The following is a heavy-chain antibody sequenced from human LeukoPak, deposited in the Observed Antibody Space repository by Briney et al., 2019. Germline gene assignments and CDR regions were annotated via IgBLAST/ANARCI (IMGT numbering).Heavy chain of an antibody. CDR2: IRSKAYGGTT. Sequence: GGSLRLSCTASGSTFGDYAMSWVRQAPGKGLEWVGFIRSKAYGGTTEYAASVKGRFTISRDDSKSIAYLQMNSLKTEDTAVYYCWGNYYYYMDVWGKGTTVTVSS. J-gene: IGHJ6*03. V-gene: IGHV3-49*04. CDR3: WGNYYYYMDV. D-gene: IGHD7-27*01. CDR1: GSTFGDYA.